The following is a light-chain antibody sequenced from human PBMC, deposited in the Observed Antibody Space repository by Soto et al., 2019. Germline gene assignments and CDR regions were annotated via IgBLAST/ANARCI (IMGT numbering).Light chain of an antibody. CDR1: SSNIGSNT. Sequence: QSVLTQPPSASGTPGQRVTISCSGSSSNIGSNTVNWYQQLPGTAPKLLIYSNNQRPSGVPDRFSGSKSGTSASLAISGLQSEDEADYYCAAWDDSLGGLIFGSGTKLTVL. V-gene: IGLV1-44*01. CDR2: SNN. CDR3: AAWDDSLGGLI. J-gene: IGLJ1*01.